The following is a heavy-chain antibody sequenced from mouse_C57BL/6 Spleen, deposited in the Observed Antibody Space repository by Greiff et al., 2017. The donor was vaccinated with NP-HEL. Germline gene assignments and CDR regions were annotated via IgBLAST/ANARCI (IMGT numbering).Heavy chain of an antibody. Sequence: QVQLKQPGAELVKPGASVKLSCKASGYTFTSYWMHWVKQRPGQGLEWIGMIHPNSGSTNYNEKFKSKATLTVDKSSSTAYMQLSSLTSEDSAVYYCARRRGYDYDGGAYYAMDYWGQGTSVTVSS. V-gene: IGHV1-64*01. CDR3: ARRRGYDYDGGAYYAMDY. CDR1: GYTFTSYW. D-gene: IGHD2-4*01. CDR2: IHPNSGST. J-gene: IGHJ4*01.